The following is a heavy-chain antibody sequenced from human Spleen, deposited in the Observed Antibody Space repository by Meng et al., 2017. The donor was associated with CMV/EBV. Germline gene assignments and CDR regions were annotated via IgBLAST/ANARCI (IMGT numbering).Heavy chain of an antibody. V-gene: IGHV1-8*03. D-gene: IGHD6-19*01. J-gene: IGHJ5*02. CDR2: MNPNSDNT. CDR3: AKGRYSSGWAPTDP. CDR1: GYRFTSYD. Sequence: ASVKVSCKASGYRFTSYDINWLRQATGQGLEWLGWMNPNSDNTGFPQKFQGRVTLSRSTSISTAYMELSSLRSEDTAVYYCAKGRYSSGWAPTDPWGQGTLVTVSS.